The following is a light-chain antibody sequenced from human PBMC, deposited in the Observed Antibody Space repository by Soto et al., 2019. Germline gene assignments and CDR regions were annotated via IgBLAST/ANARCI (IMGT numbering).Light chain of an antibody. CDR1: QTVTSTS. J-gene: IGKJ1*01. CDR3: QQCGSSPWT. CDR2: ATS. Sequence: EIVLTQSPGTLSLSPGERATLSCRASQTVTSTSLAWFQQKPGQTRRLLLFATSIRATGIPDRFSGSVSGTDFTLAITRLEPEDFALYYCQQCGSSPWTFGQGTKVEIK. V-gene: IGKV3-20*01.